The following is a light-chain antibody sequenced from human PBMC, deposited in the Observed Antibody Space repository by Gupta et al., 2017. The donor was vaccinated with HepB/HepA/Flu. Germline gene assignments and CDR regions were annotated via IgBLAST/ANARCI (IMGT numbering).Light chain of an antibody. CDR1: QSISSY. V-gene: IGKV1-39*01. CDR3: QQSYSTFT. Sequence: DIQMTQSPSSLSASVGDRVTITCRASQSISSYLNWYQQKPGKAPKLMIYAASSLQSGVPSRFSGSGSVKDFTRTSSRLQHEDFANYYWQQSYSTFTFGHGTKVDIK. J-gene: IGKJ3*01. CDR2: AAS.